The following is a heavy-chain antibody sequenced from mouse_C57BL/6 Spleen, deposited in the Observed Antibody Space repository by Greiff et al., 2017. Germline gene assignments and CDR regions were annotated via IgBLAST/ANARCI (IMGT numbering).Heavy chain of an antibody. CDR3: AKGGYYDYDGGYCFDY. Sequence: VQLQQSGAELMKPGASVKLSCKATGYTFTGYWIEWVKQRPGHGLEWIGEILPGSGSTNYNEKFKGKATFTADTSSNTAYMQLSSLTTEDSASYYCAKGGYYDYDGGYCFDYWGQGTTLTVSS. V-gene: IGHV1-9*01. CDR1: GYTFTGYW. D-gene: IGHD2-4*01. CDR2: ILPGSGST. J-gene: IGHJ2*01.